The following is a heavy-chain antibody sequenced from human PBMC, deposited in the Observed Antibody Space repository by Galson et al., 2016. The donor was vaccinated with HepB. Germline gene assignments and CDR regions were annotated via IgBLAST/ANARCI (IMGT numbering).Heavy chain of an antibody. Sequence: LSLTCAVSGDSVTNYFWAWLRQPPGKRLEWIGYIYHSGNTHYSPSLRSRVGISVDTSNNHFSLNLTSVSAADTAVYYCAGGYRSAWYTIWGRGTMVTVSS. CDR1: GDSVTNYF. J-gene: IGHJ3*02. D-gene: IGHD6-19*01. V-gene: IGHV4-59*02. CDR2: IYHSGNT. CDR3: AGGYRSAWYTI.